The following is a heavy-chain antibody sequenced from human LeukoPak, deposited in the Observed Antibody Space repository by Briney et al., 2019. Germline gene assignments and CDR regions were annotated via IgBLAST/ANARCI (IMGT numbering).Heavy chain of an antibody. CDR2: INHSGST. J-gene: IGHJ5*02. V-gene: IGHV4-34*01. CDR3: ARVGSNYGDWFDP. D-gene: IGHD4-11*01. Sequence: PSETLSLTCAVYGGSFSGYYWSWIRQPPGKGLEWIGEINHSGSTNYNPSPKSRVTISVDTSKNQFSLKLSSVTAADTAVYYCARVGSNYGDWFDPWGQGTLVTVSS. CDR1: GGSFSGYY.